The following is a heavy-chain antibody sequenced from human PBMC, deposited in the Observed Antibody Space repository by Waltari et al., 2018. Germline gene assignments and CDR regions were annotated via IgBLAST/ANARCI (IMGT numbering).Heavy chain of an antibody. CDR2: IYYSGST. Sequence: QVQLQESGPGLVKPSETLSLTCTVSGGSISSYYWSWIRQPPGKGLEWIVYIYYSGSTNYNPSLKSRVTISVDTSKNQFSLKLSSVTAADTAVYYCARETYYYDSSGDNWFDPWGQGTLVTVSS. CDR1: GGSISSYY. J-gene: IGHJ5*02. D-gene: IGHD3-22*01. V-gene: IGHV4-59*01. CDR3: ARETYYYDSSGDNWFDP.